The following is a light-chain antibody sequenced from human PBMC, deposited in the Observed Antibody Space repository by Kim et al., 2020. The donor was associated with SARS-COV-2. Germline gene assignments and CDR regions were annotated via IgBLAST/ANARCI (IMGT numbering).Light chain of an antibody. CDR3: QQTYRTPHT. CDR1: QTIDSF. Sequence: SASIGDRVTVTCRASQTIDSFLHWYQQKPGKPPKLLISAASSLQSGVPPTFSGSGSGTDFTLTISSLQPGDFATYYCQQTYRTPHTFGQGTKLEI. J-gene: IGKJ2*01. V-gene: IGKV1-39*01. CDR2: AAS.